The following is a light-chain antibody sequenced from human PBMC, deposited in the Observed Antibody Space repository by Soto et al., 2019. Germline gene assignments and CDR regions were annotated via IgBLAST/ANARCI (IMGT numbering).Light chain of an antibody. CDR2: DVS. CDR1: ALGNYNR. V-gene: IGLV2-18*02. J-gene: IGLJ1*01. CDR3: SSYASSSIYV. Sequence: QSALTQPPSVSGSPGQSVTISCTGALGNYNRVSWYQQPPGTAPKLLIYDVSYRPSGVPDRFSGSKSGNTASLTISGLQAEDEVDYYCSSYASSSIYVFGTGTKVTVL.